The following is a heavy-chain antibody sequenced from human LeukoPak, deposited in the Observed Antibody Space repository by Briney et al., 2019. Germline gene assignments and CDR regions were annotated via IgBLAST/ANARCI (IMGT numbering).Heavy chain of an antibody. CDR2: ISAYNGNT. J-gene: IGHJ4*02. CDR1: GYTFTSYG. V-gene: IGHV1-18*01. D-gene: IGHD2-2*01. CDR3: ARADCSSTSCYAIDY. Sequence: ASVKVSCKASGYTFTSYGISWVRQAPGQGLEWMGWISAYNGNTNYAQKLQGRVTMSTDTSTSTGYMELRSLRSDDTAVYYCARADCSSTSCYAIDYWGQGTLVTVST.